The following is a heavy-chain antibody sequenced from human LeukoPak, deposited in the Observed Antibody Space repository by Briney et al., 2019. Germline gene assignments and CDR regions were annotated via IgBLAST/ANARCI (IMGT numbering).Heavy chain of an antibody. CDR3: AKCGAASRTTCQESAFDM. CDR2: ISGSGSST. V-gene: IGHV3-23*01. J-gene: IGHJ3*02. Sequence: PGGSLRLSCAASGFTFSSYAMSWVRQAPGEGLQWVSGISGSGSSTYYADSVRGRFTISRDNSKNTLYLQMNSLRAEDTAVYYCAKCGAASRTTCQESAFDMWGQGTMVTVSS. D-gene: IGHD1-14*01. CDR1: GFTFSSYA.